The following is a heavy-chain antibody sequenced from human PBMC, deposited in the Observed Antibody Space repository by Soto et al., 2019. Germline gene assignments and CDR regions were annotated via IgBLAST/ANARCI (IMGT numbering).Heavy chain of an antibody. CDR1: GYTFTNSG. V-gene: IGHV1-18*01. CDR3: AREDYYDSSGYLPVRYYFGMDV. Sequence: ASVKVSFKASGYTFTNSGISWVRQAPGQGLEWMGWIGAYNGHTKYAQKLQGRVTMTTDTSKSTAYMELRSLKSDDTAVYYCAREDYYDSSGYLPVRYYFGMDVWGQ. CDR2: IGAYNGHT. D-gene: IGHD3-22*01. J-gene: IGHJ6*02.